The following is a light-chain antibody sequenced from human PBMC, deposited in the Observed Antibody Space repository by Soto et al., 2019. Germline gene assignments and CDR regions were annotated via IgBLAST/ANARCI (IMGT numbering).Light chain of an antibody. J-gene: IGKJ1*01. CDR3: QQYNNWWT. CDR1: QSVSSS. V-gene: IGKV3-15*01. Sequence: EEVMTQSPATLSMSPGERATLSCRASQSVSSSLAWYQQKPGQAPRLLIYGASTRATGIPDRFSGSGSETDFTLTISSLQAVDFAIYYCQQYNNWWTFGQGTKVEIK. CDR2: GAS.